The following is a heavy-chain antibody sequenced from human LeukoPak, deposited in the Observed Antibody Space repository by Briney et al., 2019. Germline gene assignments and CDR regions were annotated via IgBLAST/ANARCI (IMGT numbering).Heavy chain of an antibody. J-gene: IGHJ6*02. V-gene: IGHV4-34*01. D-gene: IGHD2-2*01. Sequence: SETLSLTCAVYGGSFSGYFWSWIRQPPGKGLEWIGEINHSGSTNYNPSLKSRVTISVDTSKNQFSLKLNSVTAADTGVFYCARGRACTSTSCYAPNYYYYYGMDVWGQGTTVTVSS. CDR1: GGSFSGYF. CDR3: ARGRACTSTSCYAPNYYYYYGMDV. CDR2: INHSGST.